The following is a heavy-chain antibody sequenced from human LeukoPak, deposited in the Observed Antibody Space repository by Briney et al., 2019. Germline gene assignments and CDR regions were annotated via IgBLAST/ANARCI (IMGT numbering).Heavy chain of an antibody. V-gene: IGHV3-23*01. J-gene: IGHJ4*02. D-gene: IGHD6-19*01. CDR3: AKDSVVVAGLVNYFDS. CDR1: GFTISNYA. Sequence: GGSLRLSCAASGFTISNYAMSWVRQAPGKGLEWVSAISGSGDSTFYTDSVKGRFTISRDNSKNTLYLQMKSLRAEDTAVYYCAKDSVVVAGLVNYFDSWGQGTLVTVSS. CDR2: ISGSGDST.